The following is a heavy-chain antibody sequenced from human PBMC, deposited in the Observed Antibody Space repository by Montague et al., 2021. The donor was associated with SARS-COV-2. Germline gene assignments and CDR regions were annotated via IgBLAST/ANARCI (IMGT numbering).Heavy chain of an antibody. Sequence: TLSLTCTVSGGSISSGSYYWCWIRQPAGKGLEWIGRIYTSGSTNYHPSLNSRVTISVDTSKNQFYLMLSSVTAAAAAVYYCAGSPAATYYDGMDVWGQGTTVTVSS. CDR1: GGSISSGSYY. D-gene: IGHD2-15*01. CDR3: AGSPAATYYDGMDV. V-gene: IGHV4-61*02. CDR2: IYTSGST. J-gene: IGHJ6*02.